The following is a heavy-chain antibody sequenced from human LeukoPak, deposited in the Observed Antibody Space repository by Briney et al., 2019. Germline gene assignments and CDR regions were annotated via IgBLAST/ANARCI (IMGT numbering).Heavy chain of an antibody. D-gene: IGHD3-10*01. CDR3: ARGGAYGSGSYYNMDY. CDR2: ITTDGTDT. Sequence: GGSLRLSCAASGSTFNKYAMHWVRQAPGKGLEFVSAITTDGTDTYYANSVKGRFTISRDNSKNTLYLQMGSLRAEDMAVYYCARGGAYGSGSYYNMDYWDQGTLVTVSS. V-gene: IGHV3-64*01. J-gene: IGHJ4*02. CDR1: GSTFNKYA.